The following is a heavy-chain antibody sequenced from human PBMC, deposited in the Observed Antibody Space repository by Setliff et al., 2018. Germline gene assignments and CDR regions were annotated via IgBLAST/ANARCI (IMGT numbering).Heavy chain of an antibody. CDR1: GGSISSGGYY. Sequence: KPSETLSLTCTVSGGSISSGGYYWSWIRQHPGKGLEWIGYIYYSGSTYYNPSLKSRVTISVDTSRNQFSLKLSSVTAADTAVYYCAREHRFGKYYYYYMDVWGKGTTVTVSS. CDR2: IYYSGST. D-gene: IGHD3-10*01. CDR3: AREHRFGKYYYYYMDV. J-gene: IGHJ6*03. V-gene: IGHV4-31*03.